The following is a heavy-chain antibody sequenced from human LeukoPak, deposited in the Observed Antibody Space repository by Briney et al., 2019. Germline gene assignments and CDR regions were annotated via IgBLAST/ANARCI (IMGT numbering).Heavy chain of an antibody. V-gene: IGHV3-33*01. J-gene: IGHJ1*01. CDR3: ARGPIAVAGTPSICQH. CDR1: GFTFSNYG. CDR2: IWSDGSIK. Sequence: GRSLRLSCAASGFTFSNYGMHWVRQAPGKGLEWVAVIWSDGSIKYYADSVKGRFTISRDNSRNTLYLQMNSLRAEDTAVYYCARGPIAVAGTPSICQHWGQGTLVTVSS. D-gene: IGHD6-19*01.